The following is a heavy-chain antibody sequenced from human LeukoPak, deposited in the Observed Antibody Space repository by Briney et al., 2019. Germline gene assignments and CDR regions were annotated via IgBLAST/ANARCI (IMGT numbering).Heavy chain of an antibody. CDR3: ARRYYYDSSSYGWFDP. V-gene: IGHV5-51*01. CDR1: GYSFSNYW. J-gene: IGHJ5*02. Sequence: GESLKISCKGSGYSFSNYWIDWVRQMPGKGLEWMGSIYPGDSVTRYSPSFQGQVTFSADKSISTAYLQWSNLKASDTAMYFCARRYYYDSSSYGWFDPWGQGTLVTVSS. CDR2: IYPGDSVT. D-gene: IGHD3-22*01.